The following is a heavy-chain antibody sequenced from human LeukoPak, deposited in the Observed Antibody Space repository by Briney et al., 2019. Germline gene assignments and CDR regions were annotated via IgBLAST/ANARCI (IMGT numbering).Heavy chain of an antibody. D-gene: IGHD6-13*01. V-gene: IGHV1-2*02. CDR2: INPNSGGT. Sequence: ASVKVSFKASGYTFTVYYMHWVRQAPGQGLEWMGWINPNSGGTNYAQKFQGRVTMTRDTSISTAYMELSRLRSDDTAVYYCAREDSLAAAGIDYWGQGTLVTVSS. CDR3: AREDSLAAAGIDY. CDR1: GYTFTVYY. J-gene: IGHJ4*02.